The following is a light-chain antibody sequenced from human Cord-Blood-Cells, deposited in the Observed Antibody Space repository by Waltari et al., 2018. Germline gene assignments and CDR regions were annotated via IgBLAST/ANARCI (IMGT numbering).Light chain of an antibody. CDR1: SSDVGSYHL. CDR2: EGS. J-gene: IGLJ3*02. Sequence: QSALTQPASVSGSPGQSITISCTGTSSDVGSYHLVSWYQQHPGKAPKLMIYEGSTRPSGLPNRFSGSKSGNTASLTISGLQAEDEADYYCCSYAGSSFWVFGGGTKLTVL. CDR3: CSYAGSSFWV. V-gene: IGLV2-23*01.